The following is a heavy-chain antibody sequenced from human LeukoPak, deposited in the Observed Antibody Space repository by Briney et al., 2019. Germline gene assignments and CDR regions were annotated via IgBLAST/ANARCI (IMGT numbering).Heavy chain of an antibody. CDR2: ISAYNGNT. Sequence: ASVTVSFTASGYTFTSYGISWVRQAPGQGLEWMGWISAYNGNTNYAQKLQGRVTMTTDTSTSTAYMELRSLRSDDTAVYYCARERDATMIVPSTPWGQGTLVTVSS. CDR1: GYTFTSYG. J-gene: IGHJ5*02. D-gene: IGHD3-22*01. V-gene: IGHV1-18*01. CDR3: ARERDATMIVPSTP.